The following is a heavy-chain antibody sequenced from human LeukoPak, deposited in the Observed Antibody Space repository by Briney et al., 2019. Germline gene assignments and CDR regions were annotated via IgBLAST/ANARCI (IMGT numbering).Heavy chain of an antibody. D-gene: IGHD3-3*01. J-gene: IGHJ6*03. Sequence: SQTLSLTCTVSGGSISSGSYYWSWIRQPAGKGLEWIGRIYTSGSTNYNPSLKSRVTISVDTSKNQFSLKLSSVTAADTAVYYCARAGDFWSGPKSLKYYYYMDVWGKGTTVTVSS. CDR1: GGSISSGSYY. V-gene: IGHV4-61*02. CDR2: IYTSGST. CDR3: ARAGDFWSGPKSLKYYYYMDV.